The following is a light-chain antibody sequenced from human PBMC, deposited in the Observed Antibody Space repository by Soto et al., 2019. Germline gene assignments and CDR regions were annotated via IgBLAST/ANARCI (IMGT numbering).Light chain of an antibody. V-gene: IGKV3-20*01. Sequence: EIVFTQSPGTLSLSPGERATLSCRASQSVSNDFLAWYQQKPGQAPRLLIYGASTRATDVPDRFSGSGSGADFTLTISRLEPEDFAVYYCQQYGSSPPRTFGQGTKVDIK. J-gene: IGKJ1*01. CDR1: QSVSNDF. CDR3: QQYGSSPPRT. CDR2: GAS.